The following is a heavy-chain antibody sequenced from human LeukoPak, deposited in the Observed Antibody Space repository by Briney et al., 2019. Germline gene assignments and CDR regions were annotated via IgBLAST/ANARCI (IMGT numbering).Heavy chain of an antibody. D-gene: IGHD6-19*01. J-gene: IGHJ4*02. CDR2: INPNSGGT. V-gene: IGHV1-2*02. CDR1: LYTFTGYY. Sequence: GVSVKVSCKPSLYTFTGYYMHWVRQAPGQGLEWMGWINPNSGGTNHAQKFQGRVTMTRDTYISTVYMELSRLRSDDTAVYYCARDPSSGGDYWGQGTLVTVSS. CDR3: ARDPSSGGDY.